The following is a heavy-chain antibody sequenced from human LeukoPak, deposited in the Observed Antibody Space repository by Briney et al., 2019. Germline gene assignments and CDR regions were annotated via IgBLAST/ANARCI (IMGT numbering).Heavy chain of an antibody. V-gene: IGHV3-13*01. Sequence: GGSLRLSCAASGFTFSKDDFHWVRQAPGKGLEWVAAIGITGDTYYADSVKGRFTISREDAANSLYLQMRSLGAGDTALYYCTKEFRGSRAACAGGSYYDFWGRGALVTVSS. CDR2: IGITGDT. D-gene: IGHD2-15*01. CDR3: TKEFRGSRAACAGGSYYDF. CDR1: GFTFSKDD. J-gene: IGHJ2*01.